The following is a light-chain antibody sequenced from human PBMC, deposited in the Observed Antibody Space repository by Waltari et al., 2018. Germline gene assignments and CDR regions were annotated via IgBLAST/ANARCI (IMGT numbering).Light chain of an antibody. CDR3: QQYNNWPPGT. CDR1: QSISIS. J-gene: IGKJ1*01. CDR2: GAS. V-gene: IGKV3-15*01. Sequence: EIVLTQSTATLSVSPGERATISCRASQSISISFAWYQQKPGQAPSLLIYGASTRATGVPGRFSGSGSGTEFTLTITSLHSEDFAVYYCQQYNNWPPGTFGQGTKVEIK.